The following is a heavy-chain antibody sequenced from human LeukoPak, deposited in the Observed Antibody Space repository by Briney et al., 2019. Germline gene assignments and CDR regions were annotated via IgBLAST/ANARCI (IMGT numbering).Heavy chain of an antibody. CDR2: IYHSGST. CDR3: TRSPERWLQLLIDY. D-gene: IGHD5-24*01. CDR1: GYSISSGYY. J-gene: IGHJ4*02. Sequence: SETLSLTCAVSGYSISSGYYWGWIRQPPGKGLEWIGSIYHSGSTYYNPSLKSRVTISVDTSKNQFSLKLSSVTAADTAVYYCTRSPERWLQLLIDYWGQGTLVTVSS. V-gene: IGHV4-38-2*01.